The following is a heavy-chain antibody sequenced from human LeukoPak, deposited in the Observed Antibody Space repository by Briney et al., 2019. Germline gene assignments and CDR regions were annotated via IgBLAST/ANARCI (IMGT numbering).Heavy chain of an antibody. CDR3: ARLTAPLREWLADY. V-gene: IGHV4-39*01. J-gene: IGHJ4*02. D-gene: IGHD3-3*01. CDR2: IYYSGST. CDR1: GGSISSSSYY. Sequence: SETLSLTCTVSGGSISSSSYYWGWIRQPPGKGLEWIGSIYYSGSTYYNPSLKSRVTISVDTSKNQFSLKLSSVTAADTAVYYCARLTAPLREWLADYWGQGTLVTVSS.